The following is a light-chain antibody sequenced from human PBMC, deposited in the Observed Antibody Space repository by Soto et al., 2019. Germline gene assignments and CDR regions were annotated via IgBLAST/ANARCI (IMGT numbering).Light chain of an antibody. Sequence: SLLTQPPSPSGSPGQSVTISCSGTSSDVGGYNYVSWHQQHPGKAPKLMIYEVSKRPSGVPDRFSGSKSGNTASLIVSGLQAEDEADYYCSSYAGSNNFVFGTGTRSPS. CDR3: SSYAGSNNFV. CDR2: EVS. V-gene: IGLV2-8*01. J-gene: IGLJ1*01. CDR1: SSDVGGYNY.